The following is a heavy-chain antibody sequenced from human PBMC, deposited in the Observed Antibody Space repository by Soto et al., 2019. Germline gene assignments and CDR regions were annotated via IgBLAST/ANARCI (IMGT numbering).Heavy chain of an antibody. CDR2: IKTSAGGGAT. V-gene: IGHV3-15*07. CDR1: GFSFNEAW. D-gene: IGHD2-15*01. J-gene: IGHJ6*02. Sequence: EVQLVESAGVLVKPGGALRLSCVASGFSFNEAWMNWVRQAPGQGLEWVGRIKTSAGGGATNYAAPVQGRFTISRDDSKNTLYLHMTSLRTEDTAIYYCTTGAVEGIWGQGTTVIVSS. CDR3: TTGAVEGI.